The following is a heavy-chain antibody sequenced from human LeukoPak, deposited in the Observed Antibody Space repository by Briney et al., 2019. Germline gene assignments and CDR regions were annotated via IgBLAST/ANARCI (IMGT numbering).Heavy chain of an antibody. J-gene: IGHJ4*02. CDR1: GFSPNNYA. D-gene: IGHD3-16*01. Sequence: PGGSLRLSCAASGFSPNNYAMHWVRQAPGKGLEWVAVIWHDGLNKFYADSLKGRFTISRDFSKNTPYLQMNGLTGEDTAVYYCAKAGQRSYAEAFDSWGQGTLVTVSS. V-gene: IGHV3-33*06. CDR3: AKAGQRSYAEAFDS. CDR2: IWHDGLNK.